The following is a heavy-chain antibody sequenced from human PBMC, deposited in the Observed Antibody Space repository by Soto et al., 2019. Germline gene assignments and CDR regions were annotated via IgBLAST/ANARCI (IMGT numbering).Heavy chain of an antibody. Sequence: PGGSLRLSCAASGFTFSSYGMHWVRQAPGKGLEWVAVISYDGSNKYYADSVKGRFTISRDNSKNTLYLQMNSLRAEDTAVYYCAKDSYMVRSYYYGMDVWGQGTTVTVSS. D-gene: IGHD3-10*01. CDR2: ISYDGSNK. J-gene: IGHJ6*02. V-gene: IGHV3-30*18. CDR1: GFTFSSYG. CDR3: AKDSYMVRSYYYGMDV.